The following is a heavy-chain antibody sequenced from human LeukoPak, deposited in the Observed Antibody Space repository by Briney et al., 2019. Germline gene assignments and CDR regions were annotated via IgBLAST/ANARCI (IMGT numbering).Heavy chain of an antibody. Sequence: GGSLRLSCAASGFTFSRYGIHWVRQAPGKGLEWVAVISYDGSNKYYADSVKGRFTISRDNSKNTLYLQMNSLRAEDTAVYYCASHLVRGIAVAGPAGYFDYWGQGTLVTVSS. CDR2: ISYDGSNK. CDR1: GFTFSRYG. V-gene: IGHV3-30*03. J-gene: IGHJ4*02. D-gene: IGHD6-19*01. CDR3: ASHLVRGIAVAGPAGYFDY.